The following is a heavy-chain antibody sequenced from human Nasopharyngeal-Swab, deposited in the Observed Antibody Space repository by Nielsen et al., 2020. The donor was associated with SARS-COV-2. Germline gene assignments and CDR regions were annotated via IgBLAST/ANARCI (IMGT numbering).Heavy chain of an antibody. D-gene: IGHD3-3*01. J-gene: IGHJ6*02. CDR2: ISSSSSYI. V-gene: IGHV3-21*01. Sequence: WIRQPPGKGLEWVSSISSSSSYIYYADSVKGRFTISRDNAENSLYLQMNSLRAEDTAVYYCARDRYDFWSGYYTPYYYYYGMDVWGQGTTVTVS. CDR3: ARDRYDFWSGYYTPYYYYYGMDV.